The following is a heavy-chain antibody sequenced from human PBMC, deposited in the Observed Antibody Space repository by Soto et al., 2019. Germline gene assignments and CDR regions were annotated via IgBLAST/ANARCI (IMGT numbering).Heavy chain of an antibody. CDR1: GGSISSGGYY. Sequence: QVPLQESGPGLVKPSQTLSLSCTVSGGSISSGGYYWTWIRHHPGKGLEWIGYIYHSGSTFYNPSLKSRVTMSVDTSKNQFSLKLRSVTAADTAVYYCARIKGGAAGNFDYWGQGTLVTVSS. D-gene: IGHD6-13*01. CDR3: ARIKGGAAGNFDY. V-gene: IGHV4-31*03. CDR2: IYHSGST. J-gene: IGHJ4*02.